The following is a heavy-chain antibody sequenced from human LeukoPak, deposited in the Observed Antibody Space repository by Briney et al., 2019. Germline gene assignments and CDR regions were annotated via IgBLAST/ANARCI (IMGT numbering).Heavy chain of an antibody. J-gene: IGHJ4*02. CDR3: ARERGYDFWSGYYDY. CDR2: ISAYNGNT. Sequence: ASVKVSCKASGYTFTSYGISWVRQAPGQGLEWMGWISAYNGNTNYAQKLQGRVTMTTDTSTSTAYMELRGLRSDDTAVYYCARERGYDFWSGYYDYWGQGTLVTVSS. D-gene: IGHD3-3*01. CDR1: GYTFTSYG. V-gene: IGHV1-18*01.